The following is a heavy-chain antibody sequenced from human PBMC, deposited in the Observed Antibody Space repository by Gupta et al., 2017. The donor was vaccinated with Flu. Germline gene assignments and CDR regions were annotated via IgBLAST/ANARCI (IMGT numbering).Heavy chain of an antibody. CDR2: IYTSGST. V-gene: IGHV4-4*07. CDR1: GGSISSYY. D-gene: IGHD2-2*01. J-gene: IGHJ5*02. CDR3: ARNIVVVPAAISFGTAPTGNNWFDP. Sequence: VQLQESGPGLVKPSETLSLTCTVSGGSISSYYWSWIRQPAGKGLEWIGRIYTSGSTNYNPSLKSRVTMSVDTSKNQFSLKLSSVTAADTAVYYCARNIVVVPAAISFGTAPTGNNWFDPWGQGTLVTVSS.